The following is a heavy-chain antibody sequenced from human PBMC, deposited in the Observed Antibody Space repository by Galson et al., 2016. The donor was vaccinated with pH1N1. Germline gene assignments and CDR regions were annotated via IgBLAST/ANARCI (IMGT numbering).Heavy chain of an antibody. CDR3: AKDVAVAGTNYFDH. CDR1: GFTFSSHG. CDR2: ITGGGRT. J-gene: IGHJ4*02. D-gene: IGHD6-19*01. Sequence: SLRLSCAASGFTFSSHGMSWVRQTPGRGLEWLSHITGGGRTYAADSVKGRFTISRDNSKNTVYLEMNSLRAEDTAVYFCAKDVAVAGTNYFDHWGQGTLVTISS. V-gene: IGHV3-23*01.